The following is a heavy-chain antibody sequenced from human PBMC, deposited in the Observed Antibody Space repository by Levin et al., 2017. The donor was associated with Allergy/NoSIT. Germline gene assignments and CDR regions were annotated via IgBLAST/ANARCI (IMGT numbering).Heavy chain of an antibody. CDR3: TGGGLVRGAIHWFDP. CDR2: TYYRSKWYS. D-gene: IGHD3-10*01. CDR1: GDSVSSNSAG. Sequence: PSETLSLTCAISGDSVSSNSAGWNWIRQSPSRGLEWLGRTYYRSKWYSDYAVSVKSRITIKPDTSKNQFSLQLNSVTPDDTAVYYCTGGGLVRGAIHWFDPWGQGTLVTVSS. V-gene: IGHV6-1*01. J-gene: IGHJ5*02.